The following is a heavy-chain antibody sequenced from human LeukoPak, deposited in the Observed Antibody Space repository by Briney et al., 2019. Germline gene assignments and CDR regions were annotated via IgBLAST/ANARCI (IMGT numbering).Heavy chain of an antibody. J-gene: IGHJ4*02. Sequence: GGSLRLSCVVSGFTFSDYYMSWIRQAPGKGLEWVSSISSSSSYIYYADSVKGRFTISRDNAKNSLYLQMNSLRAEDTAVYYCARDGSLNYYDYYYFDYWGQGTLVTVSS. CDR3: ARDGSLNYYDYYYFDY. CDR1: GFTFSDYY. D-gene: IGHD3-22*01. V-gene: IGHV3-11*06. CDR2: ISSSSSYI.